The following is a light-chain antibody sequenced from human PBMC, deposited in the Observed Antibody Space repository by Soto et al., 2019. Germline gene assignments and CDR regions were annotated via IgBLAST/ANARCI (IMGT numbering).Light chain of an antibody. CDR3: GTCDNSLIRVV. Sequence: QSVLMQPPSVSAAPGQKVTISCSGSSSNIGNNYVSWYQQLPGRAPKLLIYYNDQRPSGIPDRFSGSKSGTSATLDITGLQTGDEADYYSGTCDNSLIRVVFGGGTKLTVL. V-gene: IGLV1-51*01. J-gene: IGLJ2*01. CDR2: YND. CDR1: SSNIGNNY.